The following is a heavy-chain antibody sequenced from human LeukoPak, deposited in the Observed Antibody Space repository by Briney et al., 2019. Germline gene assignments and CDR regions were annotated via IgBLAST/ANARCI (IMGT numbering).Heavy chain of an antibody. D-gene: IGHD3-22*01. V-gene: IGHV1-69*04. J-gene: IGHJ4*02. Sequence: SVKVSCKASGGTFSSYAISWVRQAPGQGLEWMGRIIPILGIANYAQKFQGRVTITADKSTSTAYMELSSLRSEDTAVCYCARVGSAGYYDSSGYYPFDYWGQGTLVTVSS. CDR2: IIPILGIA. CDR1: GGTFSSYA. CDR3: ARVGSAGYYDSSGYYPFDY.